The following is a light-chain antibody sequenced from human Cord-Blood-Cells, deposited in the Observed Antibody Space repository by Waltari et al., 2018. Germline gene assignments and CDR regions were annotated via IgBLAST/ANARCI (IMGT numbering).Light chain of an antibody. V-gene: IGKV1-39*01. CDR2: AAS. CDR1: QSISSY. Sequence: IQMTQAPSSLSASVGDSVTITCRASQSISSYLIWYQQKPGKAPKLLIYAASSLQSGVPSRFSGSGSGTDFTLTISSLQPEDFATYYCQQSYSTPLTFGGGTKVEIK. CDR3: QQSYSTPLT. J-gene: IGKJ4*01.